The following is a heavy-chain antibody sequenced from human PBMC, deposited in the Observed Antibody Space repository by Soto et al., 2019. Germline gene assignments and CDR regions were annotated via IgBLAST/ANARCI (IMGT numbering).Heavy chain of an antibody. V-gene: IGHV3-21*01. CDR2: ISSSGYI. CDR1: GFNINSYT. J-gene: IGHJ6*02. Sequence: EVQLVESGGGLVKPGGSLRLSCAASGFNINSYTINWVRQAPGKRLEWLSSISSSGYIFSTDSVRGRFTISRDNAKNSVYLQINSLRDEDTDVYLCARDCSGGSCYPGMDGWGQGTTVTVSS. CDR3: ARDCSGGSCYPGMDG. D-gene: IGHD2-15*01.